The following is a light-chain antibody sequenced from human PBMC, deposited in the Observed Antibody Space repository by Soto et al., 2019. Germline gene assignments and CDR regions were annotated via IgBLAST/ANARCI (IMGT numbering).Light chain of an antibody. CDR3: QQSYNTPLT. CDR1: QSITTY. J-gene: IGKJ4*01. V-gene: IGKV1-39*01. Sequence: DIQMTQSPSSLSASVGDRVTITCRASQSITTYLNWYQQKPGKAPKLLISAASSLQSGVPSRFSGSGFGTDFTLIISSLQPEDFATYYCQQSYNTPLTFGGGTK. CDR2: AAS.